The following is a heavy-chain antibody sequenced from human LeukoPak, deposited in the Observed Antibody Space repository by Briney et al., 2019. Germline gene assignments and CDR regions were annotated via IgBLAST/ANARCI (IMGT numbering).Heavy chain of an antibody. V-gene: IGHV4-39*01. CDR1: SGSISSNNYD. D-gene: IGHD3-9*01. Sequence: SQTLSLTCPVSSGSISSNNYDWGWLRQPPGKGLEWIVRIYYTGSTCYNPCLKRRFTMSLDASKNKSTLKVTSVTATDTAVYYCARLVSYDVLTENFYKYYMDVWGKGTTVTVSS. J-gene: IGHJ6*03. CDR2: IYYTGST. CDR3: ARLVSYDVLTENFYKYYMDV.